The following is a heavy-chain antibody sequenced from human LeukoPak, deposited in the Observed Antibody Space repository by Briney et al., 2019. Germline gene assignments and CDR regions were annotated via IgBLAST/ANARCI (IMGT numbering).Heavy chain of an antibody. CDR2: IYTSGST. J-gene: IGHJ6*03. Sequence: PSETLSLTCTVSGGSISSYYWSWIRQPAGKGLEWIGRIYTSGSTNYNPSLKSRVTMSVDTSKNQFSLKLSSVTAADTAVYYCARVVYGSGSYYNTLGYYYYMDVWGKGTTVTISS. CDR1: GGSISSYY. CDR3: ARVVYGSGSYYNTLGYYYYMDV. V-gene: IGHV4-4*07. D-gene: IGHD3-10*01.